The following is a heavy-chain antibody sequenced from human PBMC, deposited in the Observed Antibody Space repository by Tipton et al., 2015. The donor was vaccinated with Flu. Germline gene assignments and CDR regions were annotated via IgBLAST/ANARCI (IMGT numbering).Heavy chain of an antibody. J-gene: IGHJ3*01. CDR3: AYDDPGTANLDSFHV. V-gene: IGHV4-39*07. CDR2: IHYNGSA. CDR1: RASITNTFSY. D-gene: IGHD1-1*01. Sequence: TLSLTCTVSRASITNTFSYWGWIRQPPGKGLEWIGSIHYNGSAYYKPSLKSRVSMSLDTSRKQLSLRLTSVTAADTALYYCAYDDPGTANLDSFHVWGHGTMVIVSS.